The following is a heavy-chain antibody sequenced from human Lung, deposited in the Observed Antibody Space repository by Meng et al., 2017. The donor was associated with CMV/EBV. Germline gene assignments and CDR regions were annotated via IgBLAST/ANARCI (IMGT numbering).Heavy chain of an antibody. CDR2: INLNSGGT. CDR3: AGDKGWSGYDV. CDR1: GYTFTDYY. Sequence: QVQLVLSGAKMKRRGASLNLSCKASGYTFTDYYIHWVRQAPGQGLEWMGWINLNSGGTHDSQNFQGRVTMTTNTSISTAYMELSRLTSDDTAVYYCAGDKGWSGYDVWGQGTLVTVSS. V-gene: IGHV1-2*02. J-gene: IGHJ4*02. D-gene: IGHD3-3*01.